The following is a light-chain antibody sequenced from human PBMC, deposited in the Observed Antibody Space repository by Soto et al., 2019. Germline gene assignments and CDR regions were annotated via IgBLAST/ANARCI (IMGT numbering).Light chain of an antibody. Sequence: DIQITQSRSTLSASVGDRVTITCRASQSISSWLAWYQHKPGKAPKLLIYDASNLDSGVPSRFSGSGSGTEFSLTISNLQPDDCATYYCQQYENYWTFGQGTKVDI. CDR3: QQYENYWT. J-gene: IGKJ1*01. CDR1: QSISSW. V-gene: IGKV1-5*01. CDR2: DAS.